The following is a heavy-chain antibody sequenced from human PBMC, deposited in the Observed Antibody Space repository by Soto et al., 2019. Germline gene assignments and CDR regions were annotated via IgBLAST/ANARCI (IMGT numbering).Heavy chain of an antibody. J-gene: IGHJ4*02. D-gene: IGHD3-9*01. CDR3: ARVDHRGYFAILTDY. CDR2: IYDSVNT. V-gene: IGHV4-31*03. CDR1: GDSLSSGGHY. Sequence: LSLTCTVSGDSLSSGGHYWSWIRQHPGKGLEWIGHIYDSVNTYYSPSLRSRVTISADMSKNQFSLNLRSVTAADTAVYCCARVDHRGYFAILTDYWGQGTLVTVSS.